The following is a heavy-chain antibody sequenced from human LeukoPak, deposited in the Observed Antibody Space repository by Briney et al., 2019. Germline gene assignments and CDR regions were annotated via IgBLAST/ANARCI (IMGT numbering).Heavy chain of an antibody. CDR2: FDPEDGET. J-gene: IGHJ5*02. V-gene: IGHV1-24*01. CDR1: GYTLTELS. CDR3: ALESGSYYWFDP. D-gene: IGHD1-26*01. Sequence: ASVKVSCKVSGYTLTELSMHWVRQAPGKGLEWMGGFDPEDGETIYAQKFQGRDTMTEDTSTDTAYMELSSLRSEDTAVYYCALESGSYYWFDPWGQGTLVTVSS.